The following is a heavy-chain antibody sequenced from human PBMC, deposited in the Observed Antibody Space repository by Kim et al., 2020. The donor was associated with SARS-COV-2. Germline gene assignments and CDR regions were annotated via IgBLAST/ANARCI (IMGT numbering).Heavy chain of an antibody. CDR1: GGSISSYY. Sequence: SETLSLTCTVSGGSISSYYWSWIRQPPGKGLEWIGYIYYSGSTNYNPSLKSRVTISVDTSKNQFSLKLSSVTAADTAVYYCARAGIVGATKWFDPWGQGTLVTVSS. D-gene: IGHD1-26*01. J-gene: IGHJ5*02. CDR2: IYYSGST. V-gene: IGHV4-59*08. CDR3: ARAGIVGATKWFDP.